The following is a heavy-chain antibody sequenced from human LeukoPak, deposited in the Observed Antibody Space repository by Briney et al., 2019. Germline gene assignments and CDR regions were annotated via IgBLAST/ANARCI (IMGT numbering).Heavy chain of an antibody. CDR2: FDLEDGET. J-gene: IGHJ6*03. CDR1: RDAPTEVT. D-gene: IGHD3-10*01. CDR3: ATDGSGSYSNYWFMDV. Sequence: ASVKVSCTVSRDAPTEVTMHWGRQAPGKGLEWMGGFDLEDGETIYAQKFQGRVTMTEDTSTDTAYMELSILRSEDTDVYYCATDGSGSYSNYWFMDVWGKGTTVTVSS. V-gene: IGHV1-24*01.